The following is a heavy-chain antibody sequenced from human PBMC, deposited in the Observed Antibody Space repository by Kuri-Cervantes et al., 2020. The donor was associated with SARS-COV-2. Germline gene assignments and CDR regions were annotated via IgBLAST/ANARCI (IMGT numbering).Heavy chain of an antibody. V-gene: IGHV3-33*06. CDR1: GFTFSSYG. CDR3: AKHYCSSTSCSYYFDY. Sequence: GESLKISCAAPGFTFSSYGMHWVRQAPGEGLEWVAVIWYDGSNKYYADSVKGRFTISRDNSKNTLYLQMNSLRAEDTAVYYCAKHYCSSTSCSYYFDYWGQGTLVTVSS. CDR2: IWYDGSNK. J-gene: IGHJ4*02. D-gene: IGHD2-2*01.